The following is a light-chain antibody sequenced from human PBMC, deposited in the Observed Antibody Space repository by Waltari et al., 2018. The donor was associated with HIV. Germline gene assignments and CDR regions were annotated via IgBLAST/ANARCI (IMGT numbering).Light chain of an antibody. Sequence: QSALTQPRSVSGSPGQSVTISCTGTSSDVGRYNYVSWYQQHPGKAPQRMISDVNKRPSGVPDRFSGSKSGNTASLTISGLQAEDEADYYCCSYAGSYTYVFGTGTKVTVL. CDR2: DVN. V-gene: IGLV2-11*01. CDR3: CSYAGSYTYV. CDR1: SSDVGRYNY. J-gene: IGLJ1*01.